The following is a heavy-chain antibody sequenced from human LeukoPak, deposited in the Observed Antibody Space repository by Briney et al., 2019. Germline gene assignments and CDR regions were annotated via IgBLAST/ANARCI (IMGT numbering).Heavy chain of an antibody. D-gene: IGHD3-10*01. V-gene: IGHV1-69*13. CDR3: ARDRSDSEHWFAGSH. Sequence: SVKVSCKTSGGALSPYTISWVRQAPGQGLEWMGRIIPIFAMDNYAQKFQGRVIITADESTSTAYMELRSLRSEDTAIYYCARDRSDSEHWFAGSHWGQGTLVTVSS. J-gene: IGHJ4*02. CDR1: GGALSPYT. CDR2: IIPIFAMD.